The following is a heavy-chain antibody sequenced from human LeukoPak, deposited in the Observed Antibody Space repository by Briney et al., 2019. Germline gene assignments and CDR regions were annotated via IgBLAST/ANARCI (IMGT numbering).Heavy chain of an antibody. D-gene: IGHD2-2*01. CDR2: ISSSSSYT. CDR1: GFTFSDYY. V-gene: IGHV3-11*06. J-gene: IGHJ3*02. Sequence: AGGSLRLSCAASGFTFSDYYMSWIRQAPGKGLEWVSYISSSSSYTNYADSVKGRFTISRDNAKNSLYLQMNSLRAEDTAVYYCARAPAPYAAFDIWGQGTMVTVSS. CDR3: ARAPAPYAAFDI.